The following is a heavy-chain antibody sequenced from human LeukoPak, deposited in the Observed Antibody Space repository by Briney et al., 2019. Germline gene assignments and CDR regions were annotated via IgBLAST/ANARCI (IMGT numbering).Heavy chain of an antibody. CDR2: SYYSGNS. V-gene: IGHV4-59*01. J-gene: IGHJ6*02. D-gene: IGHD5-24*01. CDR1: GGSISSYY. CDR3: ARESLNPKIGFTDGPAVMDV. Sequence: SETLSLTCIVSGGSISSYYWNWIRQSPGRGLEWIGCSYYSGNSNMNPSLKSRVTMSISTSKNQVSLRLTSVTAADTAVYYCARESLNPKIGFTDGPAVMDVWGRGTTVTV.